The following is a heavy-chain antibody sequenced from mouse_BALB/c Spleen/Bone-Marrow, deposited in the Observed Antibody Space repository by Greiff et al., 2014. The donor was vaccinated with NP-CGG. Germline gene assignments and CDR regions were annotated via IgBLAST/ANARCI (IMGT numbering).Heavy chain of an antibody. CDR1: GYTFSSYW. CDR3: ARSMDY. J-gene: IGHJ4*01. CDR2: ILPGSGGT. V-gene: IGHV1-9*01. Sequence: VQLVESGAELMEPGASVKISCKATGYTFSSYWIEWVKQRPGHGLEWIGEILPGSGGTNYNEKFKGKATFTADTSSNTAYMQLNSLTSEDSAVYYCARSMDYWGQGTSVTVSS.